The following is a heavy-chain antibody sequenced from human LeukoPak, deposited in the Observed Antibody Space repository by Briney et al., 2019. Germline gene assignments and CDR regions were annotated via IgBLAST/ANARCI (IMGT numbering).Heavy chain of an antibody. J-gene: IGHJ5*02. V-gene: IGHV4-39*01. CDR1: GGSISSSSYY. Sequence: SETLSLTCTVSGGSISSSSYYWGWIRQPPGKGLEWIGSIYYSGSTYYNPSLKSRVTISVDTSKNQFSLKLSSVTAADTAVYYCARPLASGRLLLGGTPNWLDPWGQGTLVTVSS. CDR2: IYYSGST. CDR3: ARPLASGRLLLGGTPNWLDP. D-gene: IGHD3-10*01.